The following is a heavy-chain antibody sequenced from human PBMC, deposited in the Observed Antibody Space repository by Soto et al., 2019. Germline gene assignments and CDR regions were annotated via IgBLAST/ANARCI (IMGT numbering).Heavy chain of an antibody. V-gene: IGHV5-51*01. CDR2: IYPGDPDT. J-gene: IGHJ6*02. CDR3: ARHGLNTYYYGSGSYSDLYYYYGMDV. D-gene: IGHD3-10*01. CDR1: GYSFTSYW. Sequence: PGESLKISCKGSGYSFTSYWIGWVRQMPGKGLEWMGIIYPGDPDTRYSPSFQGQVTISADKSISTAYLQWSSLKASDTAMYYCARHGLNTYYYGSGSYSDLYYYYGMDVWGQGTTVTVSS.